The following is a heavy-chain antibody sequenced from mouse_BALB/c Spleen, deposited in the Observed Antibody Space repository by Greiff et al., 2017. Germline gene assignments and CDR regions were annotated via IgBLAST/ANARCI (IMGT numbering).Heavy chain of an antibody. D-gene: IGHD1-2*01. CDR1: GFSLTSYG. Sequence: VQGVESGPGLVAPSQSLSITCTVSGFSLTSYGVHWVRQPPGKGLEWLGVIWAGGSTNYNSALMSRLSISKDNSKSQVFLKMNSLQTDDTAMYYCARGHYYGYWYFDVWGAGTTVTVSS. V-gene: IGHV2-9*02. CDR2: IWAGGST. J-gene: IGHJ1*01. CDR3: ARGHYYGYWYFDV.